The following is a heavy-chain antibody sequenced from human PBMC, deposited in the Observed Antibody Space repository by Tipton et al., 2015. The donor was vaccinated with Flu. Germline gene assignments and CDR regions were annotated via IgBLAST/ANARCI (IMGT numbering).Heavy chain of an antibody. V-gene: IGHV4-34*01. CDR2: SGST. Sequence: TLSLTCAVHGGSFSGYYWSWIRQPPGKGLEWIGYSGSTDYNPSLKNRVTISLDTSKNQFSLQLKSVTASDTAVYYCARLKLFALVNHSYYYGLDVWGQGTTVTVS. J-gene: IGHJ6*02. CDR3: ARLKLFALVNHSYYYGLDV. CDR1: GGSFSGYY. D-gene: IGHD3/OR15-3a*01.